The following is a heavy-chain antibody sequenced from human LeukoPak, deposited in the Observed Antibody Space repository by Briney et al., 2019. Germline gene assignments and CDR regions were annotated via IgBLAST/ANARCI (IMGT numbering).Heavy chain of an antibody. V-gene: IGHV3-23*01. CDR2: ISGNSTNT. J-gene: IGHJ5*02. CDR1: GFTFSSYG. Sequence: GGSLRLSCEASGFTFSSYGMNWVHQAPGKGLEGVSAISGNSTNTYYAAFVQGRFTISRDHSKNRLYLKMSSVTAEDTAVYYCARLNGPGIITFGGVTWFDPWGQGTLVTVSS. CDR3: ARLNGPGIITFGGVTWFDP. D-gene: IGHD3-16*01.